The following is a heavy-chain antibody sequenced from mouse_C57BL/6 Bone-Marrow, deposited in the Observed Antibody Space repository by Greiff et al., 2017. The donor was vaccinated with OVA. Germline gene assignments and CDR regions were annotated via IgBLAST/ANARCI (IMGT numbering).Heavy chain of an antibody. V-gene: IGHV1-55*01. J-gene: IGHJ1*03. D-gene: IGHD1-1*01. CDR1: GYTFTSYW. CDR2: IYPGSGST. CDR3: ARGYYGSSWYFDV. Sequence: QVQLQQPGAELVKPGASVKMSCKASGYTFTSYWITWVKQRPGQGLEWIGDIYPGSGSTNYNEKFKSKATLTVDTSSSTAYMQLSSLTSEDSAVYYCARGYYGSSWYFDVWGTGTAVTVSS.